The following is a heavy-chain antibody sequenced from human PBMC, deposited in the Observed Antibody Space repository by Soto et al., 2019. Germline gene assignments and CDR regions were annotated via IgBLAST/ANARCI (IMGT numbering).Heavy chain of an antibody. D-gene: IGHD3-22*01. CDR3: ARTYDGSGPNSGGYAFDI. J-gene: IGHJ3*02. CDR2: IYYSGT. CDR1: GCPISSYY. V-gene: IGHV4-59*01. Sequence: SDPLSLTYSTSGCPISSYYWSWIRQPPGTGLEWIAYIYYSGTSYNPSLKSRFSISLDTSKNQFSLKLSFLTAADTGVFYFARTYDGSGPNSGGYAFDIWGQGTMVSV.